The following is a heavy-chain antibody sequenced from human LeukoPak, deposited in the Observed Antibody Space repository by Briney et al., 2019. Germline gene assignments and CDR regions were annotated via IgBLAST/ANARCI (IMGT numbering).Heavy chain of an antibody. CDR3: ARGGRYLDS. Sequence: PSETLSLTCAVYGGSFSGYYWTWIRQPPGKGLEWIGHVYYSGSTNYNPSLKSRVTISVDTSKNQFSLRLTSVTAADTAVYFCARGGRYLDSWGQGTLVTVPS. V-gene: IGHV4-59*01. CDR2: VYYSGST. J-gene: IGHJ4*02. CDR1: GGSFSGYY.